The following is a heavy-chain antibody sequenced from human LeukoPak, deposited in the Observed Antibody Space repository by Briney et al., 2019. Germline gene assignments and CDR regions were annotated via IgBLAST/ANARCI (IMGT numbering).Heavy chain of an antibody. CDR2: IKLDGSEK. D-gene: IGHD3/OR15-3a*01. CDR3: ARDQYDTWSRRGNFDS. CDR1: GFTFGKYW. Sequence: GGSLRLSYVASGFTFGKYWMSWVRQAPGKGLEWVANIKLDGSEKNYVDSVKGRFTISRDNTKNSLYLQMNSLRAEDTAVFYCARDQYDTWSRRGNFDSWGQGTLVIVSS. V-gene: IGHV3-7*03. J-gene: IGHJ4*02.